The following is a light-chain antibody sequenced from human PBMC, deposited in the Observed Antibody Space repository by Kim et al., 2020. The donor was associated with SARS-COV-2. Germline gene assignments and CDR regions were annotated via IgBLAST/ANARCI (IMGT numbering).Light chain of an antibody. CDR3: SSYTSSSTRV. V-gene: IGLV2-11*01. J-gene: IGLJ3*02. CDR2: DVS. CDR1: SSDVGDYNY. Sequence: QSALTQPRSVSGSPGQSVTISCTGTSSDVGDYNYVSWYQQHPGKAPKLMIYDVSQRPSGVPDRFSGSKSGNTASLTISGLQAEDEADYYCSSYTSSSTRVFGGGTQLTVL.